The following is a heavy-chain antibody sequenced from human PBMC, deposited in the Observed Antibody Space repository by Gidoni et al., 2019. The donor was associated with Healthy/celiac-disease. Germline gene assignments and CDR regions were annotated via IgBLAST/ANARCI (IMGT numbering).Heavy chain of an antibody. CDR1: GYTFTGYY. CDR3: TRDTWGIAAAGFDY. J-gene: IGHJ4*02. V-gene: IGHV1-2*02. D-gene: IGHD6-13*01. CDR2: INPNSCGT. Sequence: SGYTFTGYYMHWVRQAPGQGLEWMGWINPNSCGTNYAQKIQGRVTMTRDTSIGTAYMELSRLRSDDPAVDCCTRDTWGIAAAGFDYWGQGTLVTVSS.